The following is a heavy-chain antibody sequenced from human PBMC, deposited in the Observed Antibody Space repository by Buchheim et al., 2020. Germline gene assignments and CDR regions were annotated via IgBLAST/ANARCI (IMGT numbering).Heavy chain of an antibody. D-gene: IGHD3-10*01. V-gene: IGHV3-23*01. CDR3: AKDAGDWYFDL. J-gene: IGHJ2*01. CDR1: GFTFSAYS. CDR2: ISASGATT. Sequence: DVQLLESGGGLVQPGGSLRLSCAASGFTFSAYSMTWVRQAPGKGLEWVSAISASGATTYYADSVRGRFTISREVSKNRLFLQMSSLRAEDTAVYYCAKDAGDWYFDLWGRGTL.